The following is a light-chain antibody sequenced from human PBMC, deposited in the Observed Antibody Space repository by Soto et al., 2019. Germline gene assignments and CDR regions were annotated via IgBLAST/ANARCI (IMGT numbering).Light chain of an antibody. J-gene: IGKJ2*01. CDR3: MQGTIWPYT. CDR2: MVS. V-gene: IGKV2-30*01. Sequence: DIVMTQSPLSLPVTLGQPASISCRASRSLVYKDGNTYLNWFHQRPGQSPRRLIYMVSDRDSGVPDIFSGTGSGNDLTLEISRVEAEDLGGYYCMQGTIWPYTFGQGKEREIK. CDR1: RSLVYKDGNTY.